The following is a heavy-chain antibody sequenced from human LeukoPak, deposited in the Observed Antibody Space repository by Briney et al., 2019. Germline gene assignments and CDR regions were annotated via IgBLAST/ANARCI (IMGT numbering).Heavy chain of an antibody. CDR3: ARVRLGGEMATPLFDY. CDR1: GSSITSYY. V-gene: IGHV4-59*01. D-gene: IGHD5-24*01. J-gene: IGHJ4*02. CDR2: IYYSGST. Sequence: SETLSLTCTVSGSSITSYYWSWIRQPPGKGLEWIGYIYYSGSTNYNPSLKSRVTISVDTSKNQFSLKLSSVTAADTAVYYCARVRLGGEMATPLFDYWGQGTLVTVSS.